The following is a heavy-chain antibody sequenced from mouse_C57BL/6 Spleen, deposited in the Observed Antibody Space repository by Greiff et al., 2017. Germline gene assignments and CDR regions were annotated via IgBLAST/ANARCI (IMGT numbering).Heavy chain of an antibody. V-gene: IGHV1-82*01. D-gene: IGHD2-4*01. CDR1: GYAFSSSW. Sequence: QVQLQQSGPGLVKPGASVKISCKASGYAFSSSWMNWVRQRPGKGLEWIGRICPGDGDTNYTGKVKGKGTLTADKSTSTAYMQLSSLTAEDSAVYFCTREGDYVVDYWGQGTTLTVSS. J-gene: IGHJ2*01. CDR2: ICPGDGDT. CDR3: TREGDYVVDY.